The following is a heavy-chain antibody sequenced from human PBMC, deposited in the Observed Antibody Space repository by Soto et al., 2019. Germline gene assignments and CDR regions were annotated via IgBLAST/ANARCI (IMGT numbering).Heavy chain of an antibody. CDR2: IIPIFGTA. V-gene: IGHV1-69*06. J-gene: IGHJ5*02. D-gene: IGHD2-2*01. CDR1: GGTFSSYA. CDR3: ASRVVVPAAKGWFDP. Sequence: SVKVSCKASGGTFSSYAISWVRQAPGQGLEWMGGIIPIFGTANYAQKFQGRVTITADKSTSTAYMELSSLRSEDTAVYYCASRVVVPAAKGWFDPWGQGNLVTVSS.